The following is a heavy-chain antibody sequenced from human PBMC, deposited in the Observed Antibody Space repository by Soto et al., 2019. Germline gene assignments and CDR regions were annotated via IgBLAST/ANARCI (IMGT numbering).Heavy chain of an antibody. CDR1: GGSISSYY. CDR3: ANLDMTTFGRIIGPNDELDI. V-gene: IGHV4-59*08. CDR2: IYYSGNT. Sequence: SETLSLTCTVSGGSISSYYWSWIRQPPGKGLEWIGEIYYSGNTYYNPSLKSRVAISGDTSKNQFSLRLSSVTAAHTAVYYCANLDMTTFGRIIGPNDELDIWGQGTMVTVSS. J-gene: IGHJ3*02. D-gene: IGHD3-16*01.